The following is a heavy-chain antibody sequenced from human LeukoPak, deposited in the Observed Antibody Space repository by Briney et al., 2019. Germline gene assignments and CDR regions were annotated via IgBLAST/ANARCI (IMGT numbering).Heavy chain of an antibody. CDR1: GFTFSSYG. CDR2: IRYDGSNK. Sequence: PGGSLRLSCAASGFTFSSYGMHWVRQAPGKGLEWVAFIRYDGSNKYYADSVKGRFTISRDNSKNTLYLQMNSLRAEDTAVYYCARGDYGDNPGEFTFDPWGQGTLVTVSS. CDR3: ARGDYGDNPGEFTFDP. D-gene: IGHD4-17*01. J-gene: IGHJ5*02. V-gene: IGHV3-30*02.